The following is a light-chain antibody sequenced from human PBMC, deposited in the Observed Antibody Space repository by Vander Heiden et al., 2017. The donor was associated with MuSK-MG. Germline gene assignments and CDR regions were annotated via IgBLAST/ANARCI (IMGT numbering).Light chain of an antibody. Sequence: DLQMTQSPSSLSASIGDRVTITCRASQGISKFLAWFQQKPGKVPKLLIYTASTLQSGVPSRFSGSGSGTDFTLTISSRQPEDVATYYCQKYNSDPPWTFGQGTKVEI. CDR2: TAS. J-gene: IGKJ1*01. CDR3: QKYNSDPPWT. CDR1: QGISKF. V-gene: IGKV1-27*01.